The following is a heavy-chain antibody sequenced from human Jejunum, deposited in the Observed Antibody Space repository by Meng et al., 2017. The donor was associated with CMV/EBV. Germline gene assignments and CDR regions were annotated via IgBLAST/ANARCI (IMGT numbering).Heavy chain of an antibody. CDR1: FTFNTET. V-gene: IGHV3-21*01. J-gene: IGHJ4*02. Sequence: FTFNTETMNWVRQAPGKGLEWVSSISRSSDNIFYADSVKGRFTVSRDNARNSLYLQMNSLRAEDTAVYYCTRDREDFYGSNLLDFWGQGALVTVSS. CDR3: TRDREDFYGSNLLDF. D-gene: IGHD3-10*01. CDR2: ISRSSDNI.